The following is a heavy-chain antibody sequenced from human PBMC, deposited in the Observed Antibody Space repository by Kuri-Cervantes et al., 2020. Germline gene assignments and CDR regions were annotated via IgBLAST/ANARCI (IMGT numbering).Heavy chain of an antibody. Sequence: SETLSLTCTVSGGSISSGDYYWSWIRRPPGKGLEWIAYIYYSGSTYYNPSLKSRVTISVDTSKNQFSLKLSSVTAADTAVYYCARSGATMPLDYWGQGTLVTVSS. J-gene: IGHJ4*02. CDR1: GGSISSGDYY. D-gene: IGHD5-12*01. CDR3: ARSGATMPLDY. CDR2: IYYSGST. V-gene: IGHV4-30-4*01.